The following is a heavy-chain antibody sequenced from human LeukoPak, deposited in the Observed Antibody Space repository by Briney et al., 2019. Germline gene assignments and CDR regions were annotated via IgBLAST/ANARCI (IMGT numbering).Heavy chain of an antibody. J-gene: IGHJ4*02. CDR2: IIPILGIA. V-gene: IGHV1-69*04. CDR3: ARDQGGSGYMYGYY. CDR1: GCTFSSYA. D-gene: IGHD5-18*01. Sequence: SVKVSCKASGCTFSSYAISWVRQAPGQGLEWMGRIIPILGIANYAQKFQGRVTITADKSTSTAYIELSNLRSEDTAVYYCARDQGGSGYMYGYYWGQGTLVTDSS.